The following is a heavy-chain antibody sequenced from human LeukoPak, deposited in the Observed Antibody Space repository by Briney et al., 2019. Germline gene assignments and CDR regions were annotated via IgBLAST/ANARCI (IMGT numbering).Heavy chain of an antibody. J-gene: IGHJ6*03. CDR2: IYHSGST. Sequence: LRLSCAASGFTFSSYGMSWVRQPPGKGLEWIGEIYHSGSTNHNPSLKSRVTISVDTSKNQFSLKLSSVTAADTAVYYCARGAAARGSKGDYYYYYYMDVWGKGTTVTVSS. CDR3: ARGAAARGSKGDYYYYYYMDV. D-gene: IGHD6-13*01. V-gene: IGHV4-34*01. CDR1: GFTFSSYG.